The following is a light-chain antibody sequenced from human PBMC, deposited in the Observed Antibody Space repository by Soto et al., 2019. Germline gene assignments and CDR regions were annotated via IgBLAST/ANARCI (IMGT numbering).Light chain of an antibody. V-gene: IGLV2-8*01. CDR3: TSYAGSNTYV. CDR1: KNDIGVYDF. J-gene: IGLJ1*01. CDR2: EVV. Sequence: LTQPPSASGSPGQSVTISCTGTKNDIGVYDFVSWYQHHPGKAPRLIIYEVVQRPSGVPDRFSGSKSGNTASLTVSGLQAADEADYFCTSYAGSNTYVFGSGTKVTVL.